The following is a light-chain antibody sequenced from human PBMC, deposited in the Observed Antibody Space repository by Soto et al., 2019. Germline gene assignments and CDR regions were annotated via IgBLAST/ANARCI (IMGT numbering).Light chain of an antibody. V-gene: IGLV2-8*01. CDR3: SSYGGSNNYV. CDR1: SSDVGGYNY. Sequence: QSVLTQPPSASGSPGQSVTLSCTGTSSDVGGYNYVSWYQQHPGKAPKLMIYEVNKRPSGVPDRFSGSKSGNTASLTVSGLQTEDEADYYCSSYGGSNNYVFGTGTKLTVL. CDR2: EVN. J-gene: IGLJ1*01.